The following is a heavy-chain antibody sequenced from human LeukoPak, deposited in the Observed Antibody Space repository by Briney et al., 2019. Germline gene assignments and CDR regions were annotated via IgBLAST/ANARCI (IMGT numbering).Heavy chain of an antibody. D-gene: IGHD3-22*01. J-gene: IGHJ4*02. V-gene: IGHV4-39*01. CDR3: ARRGHYYDTSGYYYFDY. CDR1: GGSISSYY. Sequence: PSETLSLTCTVSGGSISSYYWGWIRQPPGKGLEWIGSIYYRGSTNDNPSRKSRVTISVDTSKNQSSLKLTSVTAADTAVYYCARRGHYYDTSGYYYFDYWGQGTLVTVSS. CDR2: IYYRGST.